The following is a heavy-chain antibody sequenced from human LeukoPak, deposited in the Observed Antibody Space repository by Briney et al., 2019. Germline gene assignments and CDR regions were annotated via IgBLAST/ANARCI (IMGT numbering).Heavy chain of an antibody. D-gene: IGHD4-23*01. CDR3: ARSTVALGYFDY. CDR2: IIPIFGTA. V-gene: IGHV1-69*13. J-gene: IGHJ4*02. Sequence: SVKVSCKASGGTFGSYAISWVRQAPGQGLEWMGGIIPIFGTANYAQKFQGRVTITADESTSTAYMELSSLRSEDTAVYYCARSTVALGYFDYWGQGTLVTVSS. CDR1: GGTFGSYA.